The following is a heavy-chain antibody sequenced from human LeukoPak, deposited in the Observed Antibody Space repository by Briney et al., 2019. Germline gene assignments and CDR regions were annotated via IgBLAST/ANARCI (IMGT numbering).Heavy chain of an antibody. CDR1: GGSFSVYY. V-gene: IGHV4-34*01. J-gene: IGHJ4*02. Sequence: SETLSLTCAVYGGSFSVYYWSWIRQPPGKGLEWIGEINHSGSTNYNPSLKSRVTISVDTSKNQFSLNLRSVTAADTAVYYCARDGYSYANYYFDYWGQGTLVTVSS. CDR3: ARDGYSYANYYFDY. CDR2: INHSGST. D-gene: IGHD5-18*01.